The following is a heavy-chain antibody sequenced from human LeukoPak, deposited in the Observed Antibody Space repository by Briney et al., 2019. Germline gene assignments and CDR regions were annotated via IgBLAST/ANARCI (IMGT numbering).Heavy chain of an antibody. CDR2: IWYDGSKT. V-gene: IGHV3-33*01. J-gene: IGHJ5*02. Sequence: GGSLRLSCAASGFTFSSYGMHWVRQAPGKGLEWVAVIWYDGSKTYYADSVKGRFTISRDSSKKTLSLQMNSLRAEDTAVYYCAIPRSASWGQGTQVTVSS. CDR1: GFTFSSYG. CDR3: AIPRSAS.